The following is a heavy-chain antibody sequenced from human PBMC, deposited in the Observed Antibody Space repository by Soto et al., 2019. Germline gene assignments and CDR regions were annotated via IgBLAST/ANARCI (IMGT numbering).Heavy chain of an antibody. CDR2: IIPIFGTA. V-gene: IGHV1-69*12. CDR1: GGTFSSYA. CDR3: AALRGRMVRRVCGVGCYYYGMDV. D-gene: IGHD3-10*01. J-gene: IGHJ6*02. Sequence: QVQLVQSGAEVKKPGSSVKVSCKASGGTFSSYAISWVRQAPGQGLEWMGGIIPIFGTANYAQKFQGRVTITADESTSTALMELSSLGSEDTAVYSCAALRGRMVRRVCGVGCYYYGMDVWGQGTPVTVSS.